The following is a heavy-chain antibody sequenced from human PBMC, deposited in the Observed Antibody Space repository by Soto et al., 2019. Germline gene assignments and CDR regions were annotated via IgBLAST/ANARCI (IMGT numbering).Heavy chain of an antibody. Sequence: DVQLVETGGGLAQPGWSLRLSCAASGFAFDDYAMHWVRQAPGKGLEWVAGISWNSGNIDYADSVQGRFAVSRDNATNSLYLQMNSLRSEDTAFYYCAKVDRYSGSSEDPPLDYWGQGTLVTVSS. CDR1: GFAFDDYA. CDR3: AKVDRYSGSSEDPPLDY. CDR2: ISWNSGNI. V-gene: IGHV3-9*01. J-gene: IGHJ4*02. D-gene: IGHD1-26*01.